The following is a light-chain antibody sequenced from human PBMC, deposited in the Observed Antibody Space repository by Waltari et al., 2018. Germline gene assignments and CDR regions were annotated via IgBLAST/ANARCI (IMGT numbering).Light chain of an antibody. V-gene: IGKV1-39*01. CDR1: QSISSY. J-gene: IGKJ4*01. CDR3: QQRYSTPPLT. Sequence: DIQMTQSPSSLSASVGDRVTITCRASQSISSYLNWYQQKPGKAPQLLIYAASSLQSGVPSRFSGSGSGTDFTLTISSLQPEDFATDYCQQRYSTPPLTVGGGTKVEIK. CDR2: AAS.